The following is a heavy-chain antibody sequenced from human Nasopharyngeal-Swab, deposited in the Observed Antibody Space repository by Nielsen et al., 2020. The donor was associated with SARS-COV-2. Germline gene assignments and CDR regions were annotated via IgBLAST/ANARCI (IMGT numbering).Heavy chain of an antibody. V-gene: IGHV3-48*03. Sequence: GESLKISCAASGFTFSSYEMNWVRQAPGKGLEWVSYISNSGSTIYYADSVKGRFTISRDNAKNSLYLQMKSLRAEDTAVYYCARKAQNYYDSNGYRYWGQGTLVTVSS. D-gene: IGHD3-22*01. CDR2: ISNSGSTI. CDR3: ARKAQNYYDSNGYRY. CDR1: GFTFSSYE. J-gene: IGHJ4*02.